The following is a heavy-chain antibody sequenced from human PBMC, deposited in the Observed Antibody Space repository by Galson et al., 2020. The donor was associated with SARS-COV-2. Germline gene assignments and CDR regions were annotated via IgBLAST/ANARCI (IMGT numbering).Heavy chain of an antibody. J-gene: IGHJ3*02. D-gene: IGHD1-26*01. CDR3: VRDVSGGAADI. CDR2: VSTDGRIK. V-gene: IGHV3-30*04. Sequence: QLGESLKISCAASGFTFTNYAMHWVRQAPGKGLEWLNFVSTDGRIKVYADSVKGRFTISRDNSENMVFLEMVSLRGDDTAVYYCVRDVSGGAADIWGQGTMVTVSS. CDR1: GFTFTNYA.